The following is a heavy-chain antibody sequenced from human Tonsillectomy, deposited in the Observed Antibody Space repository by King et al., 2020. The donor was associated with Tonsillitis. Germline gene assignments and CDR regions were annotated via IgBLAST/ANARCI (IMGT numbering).Heavy chain of an antibody. CDR3: TKDVGGQWWGVGGYGMDV. CDR2: ISWNSGSI. CDR1: GFSFDNYA. Sequence: VQLVESGGGLVQPGRSLRLSCAASGFSFDNYAMHWVRQAPGKGLEWVSGISWNSGSIGYADSVKGRFTISRDNAKNSLYLQMNSLRAEDTAFYYCTKDVGGQWWGVGGYGMDVWGQGTTVTVSS. D-gene: IGHD2-15*01. V-gene: IGHV3-9*01. J-gene: IGHJ6*02.